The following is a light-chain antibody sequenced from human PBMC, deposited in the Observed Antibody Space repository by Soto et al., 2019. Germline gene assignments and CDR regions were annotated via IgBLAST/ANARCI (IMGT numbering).Light chain of an antibody. CDR3: AAWDDSLSGWV. Sequence: QSVLTQPPSASGTPGQRVTISCSGSSSNSGSNYVFWYQQLPGTAPKLLIYGNNQRPSGVPDRFSGSKSGTSASLAFSGLRSEDEAVYYCAAWDDSLSGWVFGGGTKLTVL. J-gene: IGLJ3*02. CDR1: SSNSGSNY. V-gene: IGLV1-47*02. CDR2: GNN.